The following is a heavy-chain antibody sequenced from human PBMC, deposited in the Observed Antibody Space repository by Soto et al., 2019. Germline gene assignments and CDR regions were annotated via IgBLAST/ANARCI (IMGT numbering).Heavy chain of an antibody. Sequence: PGASMILSYAASGFTFSRSWINWVRQAPGKGLVWVSHMNSDGSRTSYADPVKGRFTISRDNANNTLYLQVNSLRAEYTGVYYCERYMSYRMDVWGPGTTVTVSS. CDR1: GFTFSRSW. CDR2: MNSDGSRT. CDR3: ERYMSYRMDV. V-gene: IGHV3-74*03. J-gene: IGHJ6*02. D-gene: IGHD3-10*02.